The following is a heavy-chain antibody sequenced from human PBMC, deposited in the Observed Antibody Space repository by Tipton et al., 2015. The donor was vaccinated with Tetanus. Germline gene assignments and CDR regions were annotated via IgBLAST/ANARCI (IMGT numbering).Heavy chain of an antibody. J-gene: IGHJ4*02. D-gene: IGHD1-7*01. V-gene: IGHV1-8*01. CDR3: ARGHSPLYNWNFGYFDF. CDR2: MKPNSGST. CDR1: GYTFTSYD. Sequence: QLVQSGAEVKKPGASVRVSCKTSGYTFTSYDIHWVRQATGQGLEWMGWMKPNSGSTGSAQKFRGRLTMTADPSKNTAYMELSSLTSDDTAVYFCARGHSPLYNWNFGYFDFWGQGTLVTVSS.